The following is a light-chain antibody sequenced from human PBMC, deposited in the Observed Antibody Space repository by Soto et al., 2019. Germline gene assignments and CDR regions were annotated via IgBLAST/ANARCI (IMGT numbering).Light chain of an antibody. V-gene: IGLV2-14*01. Sequence: QSALTQPASVSGSPGQSITISCTGSSSDIGGYNYVSWYQQHPGKAPKLMIYEVINRPSGVSSRFSGSKSGNMASLTISGLQAEDEADYYCCSYTSSDTHLVFGGGTKVTVL. CDR2: EVI. CDR3: CSYTSSDTHLV. CDR1: SSDIGGYNY. J-gene: IGLJ3*02.